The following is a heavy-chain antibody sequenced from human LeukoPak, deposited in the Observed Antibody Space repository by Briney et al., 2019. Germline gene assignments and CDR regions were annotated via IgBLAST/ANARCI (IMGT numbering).Heavy chain of an antibody. V-gene: IGHV3-64*01. CDR1: GFTFSSYA. D-gene: IGHD3-3*01. CDR2: ISSNGGST. J-gene: IGHJ6*03. Sequence: PGGSLRLSCAASGFTFSSYAMHWVRQAPGKGLEYVSAISSNGGSTYYANSVKGRFTISRDNSKNTLYLQMGSLRAEDMAVYYCARGRSTGFLEWLALDCMDVWGKGTTVTVSS. CDR3: ARGRSTGFLEWLALDCMDV.